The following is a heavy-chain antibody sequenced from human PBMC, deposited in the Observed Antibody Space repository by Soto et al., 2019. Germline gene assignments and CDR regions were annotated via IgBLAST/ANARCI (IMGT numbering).Heavy chain of an antibody. CDR1: GGTFSSYA. D-gene: IGHD6-19*01. V-gene: IGHV1-69*01. CDR3: ARENIAVAGSHYYYYGMDV. Sequence: QVQLVQSGAEVKKPGSSVKVSCKASGGTFSSYAISWVRRAPGQGLEWMGGIIPIFGTANYAQKFQGRVTITADESTSTAYMELSSLRSEDTAVYYCARENIAVAGSHYYYYGMDVWGQGTTVTVSS. J-gene: IGHJ6*02. CDR2: IIPIFGTA.